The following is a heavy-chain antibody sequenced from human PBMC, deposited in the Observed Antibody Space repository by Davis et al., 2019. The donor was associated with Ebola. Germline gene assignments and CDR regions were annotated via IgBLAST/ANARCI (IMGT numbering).Heavy chain of an antibody. CDR2: IYPGDSDT. D-gene: IGHD2/OR15-2a*01. CDR3: ARHRAWEYRTPSYYYYEMDV. CDR1: GYSFTNYW. J-gene: IGHJ6*02. Sequence: GESLKISCKGSGYSFTNYWIGWVRQMPGKGLEWMGIIYPGDSDTRYSPSFQGQVTVPAGKSITTAYLQWDSLKASDTATYYCARHRAWEYRTPSYYYYEMDVWGQGTTVTVSS. V-gene: IGHV5-51*01.